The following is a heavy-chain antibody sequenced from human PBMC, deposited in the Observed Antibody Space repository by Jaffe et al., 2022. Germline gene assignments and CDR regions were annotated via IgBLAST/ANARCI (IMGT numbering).Heavy chain of an antibody. CDR1: GYTFTSYD. CDR2: MNPNSGNT. Sequence: QVQLVQSGAEVKKPGASVKVSCKASGYTFTSYDINWVRQATGQGLEWMGWMNPNSGNTGYAQKFQGRVTMTRNTSISTAYMELSSLRSEDTAVYYCARQGYDFWSGYYVYNWFDPWGQGTLVTVSS. V-gene: IGHV1-8*01. D-gene: IGHD3-3*01. CDR3: ARQGYDFWSGYYVYNWFDP. J-gene: IGHJ5*02.